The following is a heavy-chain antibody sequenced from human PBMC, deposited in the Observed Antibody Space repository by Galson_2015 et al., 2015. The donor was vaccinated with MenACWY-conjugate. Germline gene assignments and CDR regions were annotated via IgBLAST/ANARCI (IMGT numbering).Heavy chain of an antibody. V-gene: IGHV1-18*01. J-gene: IGHJ4*02. CDR3: ARDPIGRHDSSSWFWID. CDR1: GYTFTNFG. Sequence: SVKVSCKAAGYTFTNFGITWVRKAPGQGLEWMGWISTYNGNANYAQKVRDRVMMTTDTSTNTVHMELKSLTSDDTAVYFCARDPIGRHDSSSWFWIDWGQGTRVIVSS. D-gene: IGHD6-13*01. CDR2: ISTYNGNA.